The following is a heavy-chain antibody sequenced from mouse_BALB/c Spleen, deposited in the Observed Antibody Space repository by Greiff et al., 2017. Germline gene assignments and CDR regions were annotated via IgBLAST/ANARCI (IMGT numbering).Heavy chain of an antibody. Sequence: EVNVVESGGGLVKPGGSLKLSCAASGFTFSSYAMSWVRQTPEKRLEWVASISSGGSTYYPDSVKGRFTISRDNARNILYLQMSSLRSEDTAMYYCARGGITNFDYWGQGTTLTVSS. V-gene: IGHV5-6-5*01. J-gene: IGHJ2*01. CDR1: GFTFSSYA. CDR3: ARGGITNFDY. CDR2: ISSGGST. D-gene: IGHD2-4*01.